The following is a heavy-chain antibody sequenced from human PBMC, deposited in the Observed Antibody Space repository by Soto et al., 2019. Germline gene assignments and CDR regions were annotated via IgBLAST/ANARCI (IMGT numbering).Heavy chain of an antibody. J-gene: IGHJ4*02. V-gene: IGHV3-23*01. CDR1: GLTFSGNA. Sequence: EVQLLESGGGLVQPGGSLGLSCEALGLTFSGNALSGVGQAPGRGLGWVSAISGSGGSTYYADSVKGRFTISRDNSKNTLYLQMNSLRAEDTAVYYCAKAPTAGDYGIFDYWGQGTLVTVSS. CDR3: AKAPTAGDYGIFDY. D-gene: IGHD4-17*01. CDR2: ISGSGGST.